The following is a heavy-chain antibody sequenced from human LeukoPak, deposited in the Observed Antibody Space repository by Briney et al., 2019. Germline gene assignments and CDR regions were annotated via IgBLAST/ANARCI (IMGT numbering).Heavy chain of an antibody. CDR2: IYYSGST. Sequence: SETLSLTCTVSGGPISSSSYYWGWIRQPPGKGLEWIGSIYYSGSTYYNPSLKSRVTISVDTPKNQFSLKLSSVTAADTAVYYCARDHLANLASRLFDPWGQGTLVTVSS. D-gene: IGHD3-3*01. J-gene: IGHJ5*02. V-gene: IGHV4-39*02. CDR1: GGPISSSSYY. CDR3: ARDHLANLASRLFDP.